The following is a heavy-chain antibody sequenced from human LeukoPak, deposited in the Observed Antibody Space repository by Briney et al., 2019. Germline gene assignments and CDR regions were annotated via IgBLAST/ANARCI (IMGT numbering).Heavy chain of an antibody. CDR2: ISSGAST. J-gene: IGHJ5*02. V-gene: IGHV3-23*01. D-gene: IGHD3-22*01. CDR3: AKGGYYDSRFDP. Sequence: GGSLRLSCAASGFTFRSYAMSWVRQAAGKGLEWVSVISSGASTYYADSVKGRFTISRGNSKNTLYLQMNSLRAEDMAVYYCAKGGYYDSRFDPWGQGTLVTVSS. CDR1: GFTFRSYA.